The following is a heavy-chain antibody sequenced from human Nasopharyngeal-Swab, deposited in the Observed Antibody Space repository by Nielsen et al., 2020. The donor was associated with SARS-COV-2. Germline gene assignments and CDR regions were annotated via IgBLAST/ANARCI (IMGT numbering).Heavy chain of an antibody. CDR2: IYYSGST. D-gene: IGHD5-24*01. J-gene: IGHJ3*02. CDR1: GGSISSGGYY. Sequence: SETLSLTCTVSGGSISSGGYYWSWIRQHPGKGLEWIGYIYYSGSTYYNPSLKSRVTISVDTSKNQFSLNLTSVTAADTAVHYCAREWQTDAFDIWGQGTMVTVSS. V-gene: IGHV4-31*03. CDR3: AREWQTDAFDI.